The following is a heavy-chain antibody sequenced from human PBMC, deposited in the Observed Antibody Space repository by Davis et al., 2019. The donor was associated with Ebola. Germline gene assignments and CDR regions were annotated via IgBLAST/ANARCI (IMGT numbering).Heavy chain of an antibody. CDR1: GGSINTYY. Sequence: SETLSLTCTVSGGSINTYYWSWIRQPPGKGLECIGYIYYSGTTNYNPSLKSRVIISVDTSKNQFSLKLSSVTAADTAVYYCARDSGRGWFDPWGQGTLVTVSS. V-gene: IGHV4-59*01. J-gene: IGHJ5*02. CDR2: IYYSGTT. CDR3: ARDSGRGWFDP. D-gene: IGHD3-10*01.